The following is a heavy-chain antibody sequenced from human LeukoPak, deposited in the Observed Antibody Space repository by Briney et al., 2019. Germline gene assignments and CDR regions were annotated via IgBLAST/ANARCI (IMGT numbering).Heavy chain of an antibody. J-gene: IGHJ4*02. CDR3: ARDVGITGKTRYDY. CDR1: GFTFSDYY. D-gene: IGHD1-20*01. V-gene: IGHV3-11*01. Sequence: GGSLRLSCAASGFTFSDYYMSWIRQAPGKGLEWVSYISSSGSTIYYADSVKGRFTISGDNARNSLYLQMNSLRAEDTAVYYCARDVGITGKTRYDYWGQGTLVTVSS. CDR2: ISSSGSTI.